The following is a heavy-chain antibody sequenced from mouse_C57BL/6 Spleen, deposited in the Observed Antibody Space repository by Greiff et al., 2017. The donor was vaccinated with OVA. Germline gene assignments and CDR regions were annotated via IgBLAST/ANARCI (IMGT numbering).Heavy chain of an antibody. J-gene: IGHJ2*01. D-gene: IGHD2-3*01. CDR1: GFNIKDYY. CDR2: IDPDDGDT. Sequence: EVQLQQSGAELVRPGASVKLSCTASGFNIKDYYMHWVKQRPEQGLEWIGRIDPDDGDTEYAPKFQGKATMTADTSSNTAYLQLSSLTSEDTAVYYCTQFHYDGYYHWGQGTTLTVSS. V-gene: IGHV14-1*01. CDR3: TQFHYDGYYH.